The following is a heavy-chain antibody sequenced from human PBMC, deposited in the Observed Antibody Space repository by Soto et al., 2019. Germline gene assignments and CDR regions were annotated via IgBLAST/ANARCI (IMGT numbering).Heavy chain of an antibody. CDR1: GYTFTSYA. V-gene: IGHV1-3*01. CDR2: INAGNGNT. J-gene: IGHJ4*02. Sequence: ASVKVSCKASGYTFTSYAMHWVRQAPGQRLEWMGWINAGNGNTKYSQKFQGRVTITRDTSASTAYMELSSLRSEDTAVYYCARSSWEAASSEFDYWGQGTLVTVSS. D-gene: IGHD2-15*01. CDR3: ARSSWEAASSEFDY.